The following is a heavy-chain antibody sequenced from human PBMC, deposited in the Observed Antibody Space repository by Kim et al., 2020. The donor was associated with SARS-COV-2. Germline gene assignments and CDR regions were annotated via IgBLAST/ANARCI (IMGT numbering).Heavy chain of an antibody. CDR3: AKDQTYSSSWSPNCGMDV. V-gene: IGHV3-33*06. Sequence: GGSLRLSCAASGFTFSSYCMHWVRQAPGKGLEWVAVIWYDGSNKYYADSVKGRFTISRDNSKNTLYLQMNSLRAEDTAVYYCAKDQTYSSSWSPNCGMDVWGQGTTVTVSS. CDR2: IWYDGSNK. D-gene: IGHD6-13*01. J-gene: IGHJ6*02. CDR1: GFTFSSYC.